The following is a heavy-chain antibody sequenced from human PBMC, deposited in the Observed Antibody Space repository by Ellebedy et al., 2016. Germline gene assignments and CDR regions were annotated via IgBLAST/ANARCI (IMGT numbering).Heavy chain of an antibody. D-gene: IGHD2-8*02. Sequence: GGSLRLSXAASGFTFSSYAMHWVRQAPGKGLEWVSVISYDGSNKYYADSVKGRFTISRDNSKNTLYLQMNSLRAEDTAVYYCAKYLAVYATSYFDYWGQGTLVTVSS. J-gene: IGHJ4*02. CDR2: ISYDGSNK. CDR1: GFTFSSYA. CDR3: AKYLAVYATSYFDY. V-gene: IGHV3-30-3*02.